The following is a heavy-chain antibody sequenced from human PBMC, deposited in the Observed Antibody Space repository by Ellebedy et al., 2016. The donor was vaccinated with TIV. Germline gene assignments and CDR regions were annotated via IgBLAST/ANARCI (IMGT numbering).Heavy chain of an antibody. V-gene: IGHV4-59*08. CDR1: GGSISTYY. CDR3: ARRFGSGSYYNSVYYYYMDV. CDR2: IFDSGST. J-gene: IGHJ6*03. D-gene: IGHD3-10*01. Sequence: MPSETLSLTCTVSGGSISTYYWSWIRQPPGKGLEWIGYIFDSGSTNYNPSLKSRVTISVDTSKDQFSLKLRSVTAADTAVYYCARRFGSGSYYNSVYYYYMDVWGKGTTVTVSS.